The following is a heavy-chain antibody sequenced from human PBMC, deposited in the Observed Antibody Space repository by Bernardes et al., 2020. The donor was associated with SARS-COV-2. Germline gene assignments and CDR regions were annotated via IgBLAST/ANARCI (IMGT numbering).Heavy chain of an antibody. CDR3: AKDKQYGSSGYYRPDY. Sequence: GETLFLSCAASGFTFDDYAMHWVRQAPGKGLEWVSGISWNSGSIGYADSVKGRFTISRDNAKNSLYLQMNSLRAEDTALYYCAKDKQYGSSGYYRPDYCGQATPLTVSS. J-gene: IGHJ4*02. CDR2: ISWNSGSI. CDR1: GFTFDDYA. D-gene: IGHD6-25*01. V-gene: IGHV3-9*01.